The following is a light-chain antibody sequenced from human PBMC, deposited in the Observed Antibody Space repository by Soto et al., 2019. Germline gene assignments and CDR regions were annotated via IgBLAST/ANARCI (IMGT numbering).Light chain of an antibody. CDR2: HVT. CDR1: SSDIGHYDY. Sequence: QSVLAQPASVSGSPGQSITISCTGTSSDIGHYDYVSRYQQHPGKAPKLMIYHVTYRPSGVSNRYSGSKSGNSASLTISGLQADDEADYYCCSLTTSHTYVFGSGTKVTVL. V-gene: IGLV2-14*03. J-gene: IGLJ1*01. CDR3: CSLTTSHTYV.